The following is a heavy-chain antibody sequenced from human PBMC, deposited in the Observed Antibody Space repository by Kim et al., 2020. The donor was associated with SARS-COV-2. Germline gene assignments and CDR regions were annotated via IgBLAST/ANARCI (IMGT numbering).Heavy chain of an antibody. D-gene: IGHD3-10*01. CDR1: GGSISSYY. J-gene: IGHJ5*02. CDR2: IYYSGST. V-gene: IGHV4-59*01. Sequence: SETLSLTCTVSGGSISSYYWSWIRQPPGKGLEWIGYIYYSGSTNYNPSLKSRVTISVDTSKNQFSLKLSSVTAADTAVYYCARGDGSGSYYTPDWFDPWG. CDR3: ARGDGSGSYYTPDWFDP.